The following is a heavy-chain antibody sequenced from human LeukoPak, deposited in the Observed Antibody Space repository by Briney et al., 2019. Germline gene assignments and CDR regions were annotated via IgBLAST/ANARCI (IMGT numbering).Heavy chain of an antibody. V-gene: IGHV6-1*01. Sequence: SQTLSLTCAISGDSVSSNSAAWNWIRQSPPRGLEWLGRTYYRSKWYSDYVVSVKSRLTINPDTSKNQFSLQLNSVTPEDTAVYYCARDSSSWYNYFDYWGQGTLVTVSS. CDR3: ARDSSSWYNYFDY. CDR1: GDSVSSNSAA. J-gene: IGHJ4*02. D-gene: IGHD6-13*01. CDR2: TYYRSKWYS.